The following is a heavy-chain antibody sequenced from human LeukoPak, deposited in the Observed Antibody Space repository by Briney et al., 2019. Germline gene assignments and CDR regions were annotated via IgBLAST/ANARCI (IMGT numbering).Heavy chain of an antibody. D-gene: IGHD3-22*01. Sequence: SVKVSCKASGGTFSSYAISWVRQAPGQGLEWMGRIIPILGIANYAQKFQGRVTITADKSTSTAYMELSSLRSEDTAVYYCARGSHYYDSSGYPSPKGFDPWAREPWSPSPQ. CDR1: GGTFSSYA. CDR3: ARGSHYYDSSGYPSPKGFDP. V-gene: IGHV1-69*04. CDR2: IIPILGIA. J-gene: IGHJ5*02.